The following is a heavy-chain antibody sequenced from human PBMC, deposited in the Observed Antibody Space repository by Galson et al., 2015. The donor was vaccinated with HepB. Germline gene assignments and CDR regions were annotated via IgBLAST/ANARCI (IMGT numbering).Heavy chain of an antibody. V-gene: IGHV3-23*01. Sequence: SLRLSCAASGFTFSSYAMSWVRQAPGNGLEWVSGISARGGNTYYADSVTGRFTIPSHNSKTTLYPQMNSLRAEDTAVYYCAKDLYYYDSRGYFGAFDIWGQGTMVTVSS. J-gene: IGHJ3*02. CDR2: ISARGGNT. CDR1: GFTFSSYA. CDR3: AKDLYYYDSRGYFGAFDI. D-gene: IGHD3-22*01.